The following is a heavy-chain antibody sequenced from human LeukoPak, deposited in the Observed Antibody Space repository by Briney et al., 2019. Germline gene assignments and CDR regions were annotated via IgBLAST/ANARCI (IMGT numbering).Heavy chain of an antibody. V-gene: IGHV4-39*07. CDR3: ARAHEYYDFWSGYSYYFDY. CDR1: GGSISSSSYY. Sequence: PSETLSLTCTVSGGSISSSSYYWGWIRQPPGKGLEWIGSIYYSGSTNYNPSLKSRVTMSVDTSKNQFSLKLSSVTAADTAVYYCARAHEYYDFWSGYSYYFDYWGQGTLVTVSS. CDR2: IYYSGST. D-gene: IGHD3-3*01. J-gene: IGHJ4*02.